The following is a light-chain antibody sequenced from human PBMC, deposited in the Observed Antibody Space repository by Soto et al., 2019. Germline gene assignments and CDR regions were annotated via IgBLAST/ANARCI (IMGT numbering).Light chain of an antibody. CDR3: QQYGSSCT. CDR2: GAS. J-gene: IGKJ2*02. Sequence: ETVLTQSPGTLSLSPGERPTLSCRASQSVSSNYLAWYQQKPGQAPRLLIYGASIRATGIPDRFSGSGSGTDFTLTISRLEPEDFAVYYCQQYGSSCTFGQGTKLEIK. V-gene: IGKV3-20*01. CDR1: QSVSSNY.